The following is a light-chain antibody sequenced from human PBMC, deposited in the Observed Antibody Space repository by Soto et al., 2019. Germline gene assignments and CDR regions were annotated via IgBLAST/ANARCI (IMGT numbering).Light chain of an antibody. J-gene: IGKJ4*01. CDR3: QQYDRYPVT. Sequence: DSQMTQSPSTLAASVGDRVTITCRASQSVSTWLAWYQQKPRKPPKLLIYKASILQSGVSSRFSGSGSGTVFTLTISGLQPDDFATYYCQQYDRYPVTFGGGTKVDIK. CDR1: QSVSTW. V-gene: IGKV1-5*03. CDR2: KAS.